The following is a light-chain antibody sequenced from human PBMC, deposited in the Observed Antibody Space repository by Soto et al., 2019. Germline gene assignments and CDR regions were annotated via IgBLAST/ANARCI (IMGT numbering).Light chain of an antibody. J-gene: IGKJ5*01. Sequence: DIQMTPSPSTLSGSVVDRVTITCRASQTISSWLAWYQQKPGKAPKLLIYKASTLKSGVPSRFSGTGSGTEFTLSIDSLQPDDFATYYCQQSYSPPPITFGQGTRLEIK. V-gene: IGKV1-5*03. CDR2: KAS. CDR3: QQSYSPPPIT. CDR1: QTISSW.